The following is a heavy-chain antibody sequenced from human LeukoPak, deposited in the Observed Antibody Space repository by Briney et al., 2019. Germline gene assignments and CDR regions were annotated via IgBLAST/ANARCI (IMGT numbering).Heavy chain of an antibody. J-gene: IGHJ5*02. CDR2: INHSGST. CDR3: ARGRRRVGANNWFDP. Sequence: SETLSLTCAVYGGSFSGYYWSWIRQPPGKGLEWIGEINHSGSTNYNPSLKSRVTISVDTSKNQFSLKLSSVTAADTAVYYCARGRRRVGANNWFDPWGQGTLVTVSS. V-gene: IGHV4-34*01. CDR1: GGSFSGYY. D-gene: IGHD1-26*01.